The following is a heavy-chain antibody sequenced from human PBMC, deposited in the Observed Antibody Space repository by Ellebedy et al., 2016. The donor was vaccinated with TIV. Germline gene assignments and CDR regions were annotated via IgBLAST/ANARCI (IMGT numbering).Heavy chain of an antibody. CDR1: GFTFSSYA. CDR3: ARDRSGVQLWFGFDF. Sequence: LSLTCAASGFTFSSYAMHWVRQAPGKGLEWVAVISYDGSNKYYADSVKGRFTISRDNSKNTLYLQMNSLRAEDTAMYYCARDRSGVQLWFGFDFWGQGTLVTVSS. CDR2: ISYDGSNK. V-gene: IGHV3-30-3*01. J-gene: IGHJ4*02. D-gene: IGHD3-10*01.